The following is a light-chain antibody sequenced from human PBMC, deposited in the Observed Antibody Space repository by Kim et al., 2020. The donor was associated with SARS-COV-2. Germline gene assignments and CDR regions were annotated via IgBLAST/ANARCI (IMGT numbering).Light chain of an antibody. J-gene: IGKJ5*01. CDR2: DAS. Sequence: DIKMTQSPSSLSASVGDRVTITCQASQDISNYLNWYQQRPGKAPKLLIYDASNLKTGVPSRFSGSGSGTHFTFTISNLQPEDIAAYYCQQYDNLPITFGQGTRLDIK. CDR3: QQYDNLPIT. V-gene: IGKV1-33*01. CDR1: QDISNY.